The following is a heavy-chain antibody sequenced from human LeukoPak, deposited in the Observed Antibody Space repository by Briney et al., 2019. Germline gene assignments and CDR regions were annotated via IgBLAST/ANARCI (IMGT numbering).Heavy chain of an antibody. Sequence: GGSLRLSCAASGFSFSGSAMHWVRQASGRGLEWLGRIRSKVNNYATAYLASLKGRFTISRDDSKNTAYLQMNSLEIEDTAVYYCARTYSSSNFDYWGQGTLVTVSS. CDR3: ARTYSSSNFDY. J-gene: IGHJ4*02. V-gene: IGHV3-73*01. D-gene: IGHD6-13*01. CDR1: GFSFSGSA. CDR2: IRSKVNNYAT.